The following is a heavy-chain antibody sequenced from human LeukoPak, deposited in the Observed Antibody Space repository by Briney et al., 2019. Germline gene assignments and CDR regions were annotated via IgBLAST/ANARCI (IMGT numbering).Heavy chain of an antibody. CDR3: GKTTVGYSSGQKPAWPVDY. Sequence: GGSLRLSCEASGFTFGSHAMYWVRQAPGKGLEWVAGIFGSGGSPHYADPVKGRFTISRDNSRNTVYLQINSLRAEDTAVYYCGKTTVGYSSGQKPAWPVDYWGQGTLVTVFS. J-gene: IGHJ4*02. D-gene: IGHD5-18*01. V-gene: IGHV3-23*01. CDR2: IFGSGGSP. CDR1: GFTFGSHA.